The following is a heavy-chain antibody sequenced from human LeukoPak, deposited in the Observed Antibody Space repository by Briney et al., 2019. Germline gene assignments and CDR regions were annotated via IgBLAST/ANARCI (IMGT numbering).Heavy chain of an antibody. CDR1: GGTFSSYA. V-gene: IGHV1-69*01. D-gene: IGHD2-21*02. Sequence: GASVKVSCKASGGTFSSYAISWVRQAPGQGLEWMGGIIPIFGTANYAQKFQGRVTITADESTSTAYMELSSLRSEDTAVYYCARWVTRRDHYFDYWGQGTLVTVSS. J-gene: IGHJ4*02. CDR3: ARWVTRRDHYFDY. CDR2: IIPIFGTA.